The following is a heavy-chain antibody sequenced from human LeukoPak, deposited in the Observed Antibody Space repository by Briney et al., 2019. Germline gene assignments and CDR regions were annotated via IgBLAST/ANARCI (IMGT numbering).Heavy chain of an antibody. J-gene: IGHJ4*02. D-gene: IGHD5-12*01. CDR2: INHSGST. Sequence: SETLSLTCAVYGGSFSGYYWSWIRQPPGKGLEWIGEINHSGSTNYNPSLKSRVTISVDTSKNQFSLKLSSVTAADTAVYYCAREGGYDPQYFDYWGQGTLVTVSS. V-gene: IGHV4-34*01. CDR3: AREGGYDPQYFDY. CDR1: GGSFSGYY.